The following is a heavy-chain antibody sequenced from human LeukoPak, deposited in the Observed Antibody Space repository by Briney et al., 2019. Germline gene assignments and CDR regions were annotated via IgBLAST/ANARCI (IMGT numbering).Heavy chain of an antibody. CDR1: GGSITTYY. J-gene: IGHJ4*02. V-gene: IGHV4-59*01. D-gene: IGHD3-10*01. CDR3: ARTLLWFGETWSYYFDY. CDR2: IYYSGST. Sequence: SETLSLTCTVSGGSITTYYWRWIRQPPGKGLEWIGYIYYSGSTNYNPSLKSRVTISVDTSKNQFSLKVNSVTAADTAVYYCARTLLWFGETWSYYFDYWGQGTLVTVSS.